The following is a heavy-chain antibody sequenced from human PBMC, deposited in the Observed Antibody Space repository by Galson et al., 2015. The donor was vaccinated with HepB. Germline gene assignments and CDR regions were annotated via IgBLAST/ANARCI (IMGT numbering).Heavy chain of an antibody. Sequence: SLRLSCAASGFTFSSYSMNWVRQAPGKGLEWVSSISSSSSYIYYADSVKGRFTISRDNAKNSLYLQMNSLRAEDTAVYYCARPDFWSGWEAFDIWGRGTMVTVSS. V-gene: IGHV3-21*01. CDR2: ISSSSSYI. CDR3: ARPDFWSGWEAFDI. J-gene: IGHJ3*02. CDR1: GFTFSSYS. D-gene: IGHD3-3*01.